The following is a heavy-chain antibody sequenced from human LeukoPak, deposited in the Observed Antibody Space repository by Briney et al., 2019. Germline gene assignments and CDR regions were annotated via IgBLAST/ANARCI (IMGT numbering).Heavy chain of an antibody. D-gene: IGHD3-22*01. CDR1: GFTVSSNY. CDR3: ARDHSGYLTYYFDY. J-gene: IGHJ4*02. Sequence: GGSLRLSCAASGFTVSSNYMSWVRQAPGKGLEWVSVIYSGGSTYYADSVKGRFTISTDNSKNTLYLQMNSLRAEDTAVYYCARDHSGYLTYYFDYWGQGTLVTVSS. V-gene: IGHV3-53*01. CDR2: IYSGGST.